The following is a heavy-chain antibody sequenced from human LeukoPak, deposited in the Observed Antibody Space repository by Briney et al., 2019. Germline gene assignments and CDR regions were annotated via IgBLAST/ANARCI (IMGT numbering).Heavy chain of an antibody. CDR2: IYYSGST. J-gene: IGHJ5*02. D-gene: IGHD3-22*01. V-gene: IGHV4-59*08. Sequence: SETLSPTCTVSGGSISSYYWSWIRQPPGKGLEWIGYIYYSGSTNYNPSLKSRVTISVDTSKNQFSLKLSSVTAADTAVYYCARHSGTYYYDSSGYYPMYNWFDPWGQGTLVTVSS. CDR3: ARHSGTYYYDSSGYYPMYNWFDP. CDR1: GGSISSYY.